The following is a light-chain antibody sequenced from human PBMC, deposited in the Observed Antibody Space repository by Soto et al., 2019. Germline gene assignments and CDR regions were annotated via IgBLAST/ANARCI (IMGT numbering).Light chain of an antibody. V-gene: IGKV1-39*01. J-gene: IGKJ3*01. Sequence: DIQMTQAPSSPSASVGDRVTITCRASQPIDTSLNWYQQKPGNAPRLLIYAASSLQSGVPLRFSGRGSGTDFTLTISSLQPEDFATYYCQQSYSSPCTFGPGTTGDI. CDR1: QPIDTS. CDR3: QQSYSSPCT. CDR2: AAS.